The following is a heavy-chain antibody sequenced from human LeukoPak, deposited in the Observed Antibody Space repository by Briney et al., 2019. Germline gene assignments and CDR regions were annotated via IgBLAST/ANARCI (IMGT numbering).Heavy chain of an antibody. CDR3: ARAQLNLEVDLGMDV. CDR2: ISYSGST. CDR1: GTSISTYY. J-gene: IGHJ6*02. V-gene: IGHV4-59*01. D-gene: IGHD1-1*01. Sequence: SDTLSFTCTVSGTSISTYYWTWIRQPPEKGLEWIGYISYSGSTNYNPSPKSPVTFSVTTSKSQFSLKLSSVTAADSAVYYCARAQLNLEVDLGMDVWGQGNTVSVSS.